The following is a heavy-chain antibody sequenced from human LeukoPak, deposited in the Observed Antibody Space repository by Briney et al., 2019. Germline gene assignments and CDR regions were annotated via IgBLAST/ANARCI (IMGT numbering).Heavy chain of an antibody. CDR2: ISSSSSYI. CDR3: ARDYYDSSGYYFLPY. CDR1: GFTFSSYS. V-gene: IGHV3-21*01. Sequence: GGSLRLSCAASGFTFSSYSMNWVRQAPGKGLEWVSSISSSSSYIYYADSVKGRFSISRDNAKNSLFLQTNGLRAEDTAVYYCARDYYDSSGYYFLPYWGQGTLVTASS. J-gene: IGHJ4*02. D-gene: IGHD3-22*01.